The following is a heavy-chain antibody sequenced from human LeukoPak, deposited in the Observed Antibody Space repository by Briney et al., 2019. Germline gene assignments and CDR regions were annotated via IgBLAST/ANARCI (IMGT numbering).Heavy chain of an antibody. J-gene: IGHJ5*02. CDR1: GFIFNTYN. V-gene: IGHV3-21*06. CDR2: INSRSNDI. D-gene: IGHD6-13*01. Sequence: GGSLRLSCAASGFIFNTYNMNWVRQAPGKGLEWVSSINSRSNDIYYADSVKGRFTISRDNAKNSLYLQMNSLRAEDTAVYYCAREGRAYRYSSSWYPTPSWFDPWGQGTLVTVSS. CDR3: AREGRAYRYSSSWYPTPSWFDP.